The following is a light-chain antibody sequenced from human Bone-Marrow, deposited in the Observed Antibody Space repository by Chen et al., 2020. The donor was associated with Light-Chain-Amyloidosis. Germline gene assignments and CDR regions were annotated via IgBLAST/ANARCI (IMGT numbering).Light chain of an antibody. J-gene: IGLJ2*01. CDR2: RNK. V-gene: IGLV1-47*01. CDR1: SSNIGSNY. CDR3: SAWDDSLSAVV. Sequence: QSVLTQPPSASGTPGQRVTISCSGTSSNIGSNYIYWYQQFPGTAPKLLIYRNKQRPSGVTDRFSGSKSGTSASRAISGLRPEDEADYYCSAWDDSLSAVVFGGGTKLTVL.